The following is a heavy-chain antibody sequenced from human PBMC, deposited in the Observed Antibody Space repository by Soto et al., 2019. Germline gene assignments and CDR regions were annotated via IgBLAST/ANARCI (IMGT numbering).Heavy chain of an antibody. J-gene: IGHJ6*03. CDR3: ARGEADYDILTGYPPAPMDV. CDR1: GGSISSGGYY. Sequence: PSETLSLTCTVSGGSISSGGYYWSWIRQHPGKGLEWIGYIYYSGSTYYNPSLKSRVTISVDTSKNQFSLKLSSVTAADTAVYYCARGEADYDILTGYPPAPMDVWGKGTTVT. V-gene: IGHV4-31*03. CDR2: IYYSGST. D-gene: IGHD3-9*01.